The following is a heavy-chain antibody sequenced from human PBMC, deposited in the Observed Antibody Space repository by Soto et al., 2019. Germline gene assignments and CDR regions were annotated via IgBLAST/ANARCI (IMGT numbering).Heavy chain of an antibody. J-gene: IGHJ4*02. Sequence: EVHLLESGGGLVQPGGSLRLSCAASGFTFSSYAMSWVRQAPEKGLEWLSGISGTAGATYNADSVKGRSTTSSDKSKSTLFPPLTSLRAEDPALYYCAKGRRYITWAPNYSFDCWGQGNVVTVPS. CDR2: ISGTAGAT. CDR3: AKGRRYITWAPNYSFDC. CDR1: GFTFSSYA. D-gene: IGHD3-10*01. V-gene: IGHV3-23*01.